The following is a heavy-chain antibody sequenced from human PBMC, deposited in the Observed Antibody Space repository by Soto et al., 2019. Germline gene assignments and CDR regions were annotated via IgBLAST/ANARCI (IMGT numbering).Heavy chain of an antibody. V-gene: IGHV3-23*01. J-gene: IGHJ6*02. Sequence: PGESLKISCAASGFTFSSYAMSWVRQAPGKGLEWVSAISGSGGSTYYADSVKGRFTISRDNSKNTLYLQMNSLRAEDTAVYYCAKLSAGRIAEAIRGYYGMDVWGQGTTVTVSS. CDR2: ISGSGGST. CDR1: GFTFSSYA. CDR3: AKLSAGRIAEAIRGYYGMDV. D-gene: IGHD6-13*01.